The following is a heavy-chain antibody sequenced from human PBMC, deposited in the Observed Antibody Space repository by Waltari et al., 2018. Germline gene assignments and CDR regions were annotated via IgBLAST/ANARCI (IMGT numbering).Heavy chain of an antibody. CDR3: AREGAARRLGMDV. CDR2: IYSGGST. J-gene: IGHJ6*02. CDR1: GFTVSSNY. V-gene: IGHV3-53*01. D-gene: IGHD6-6*01. Sequence: EVQLVESGGGLIQPGGSLRLSCAASGFTVSSNYTSWVRQAPGKGLEWVSVIYSGGSTYYADSVKGRFTISRDNSKNTLYLQMNSLRAEDTAVYYCAREGAARRLGMDVWGQGTTVTVSS.